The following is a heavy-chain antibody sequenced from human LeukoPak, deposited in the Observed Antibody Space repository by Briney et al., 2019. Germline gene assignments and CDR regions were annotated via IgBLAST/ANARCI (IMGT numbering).Heavy chain of an antibody. Sequence: KASETLSPTCTVSGGSISSYYWSWIRQPPGKGLEWIGYIYYSGSTNYNPSLKSRVTISVETSKNQFSLKLSSVTAADTAVYYCARVTGYMIEDYFDYWGQGTLVTVSS. CDR2: IYYSGST. D-gene: IGHD3-22*01. CDR3: ARVTGYMIEDYFDY. CDR1: GGSISSYY. J-gene: IGHJ4*02. V-gene: IGHV4-59*01.